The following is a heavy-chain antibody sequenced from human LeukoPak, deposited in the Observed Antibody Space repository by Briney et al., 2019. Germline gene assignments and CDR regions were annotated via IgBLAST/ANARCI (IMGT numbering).Heavy chain of an antibody. CDR3: AKDIELFMS. D-gene: IGHD1-26*01. CDR2: LSHGGTRT. CDR1: GFTFRNFA. J-gene: IGHJ5*02. Sequence: GGSLRLSCAASGFTFRNFALSWVRQAPGKGLEWVSGLSHGGTRTFYAASVKGRFTISRDDSNSTLFLQMDNLRVEDTATYYCAKDIELFMSWGQGTLVIVSS. V-gene: IGHV3-23*01.